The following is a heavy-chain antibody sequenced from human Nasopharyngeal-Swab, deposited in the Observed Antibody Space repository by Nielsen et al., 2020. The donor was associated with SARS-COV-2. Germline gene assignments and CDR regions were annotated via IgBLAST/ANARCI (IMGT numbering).Heavy chain of an antibody. D-gene: IGHD5-12*01. CDR2: IYYSGST. V-gene: IGHV4-39*01. CDR3: AGLSGYSGYDERAFDY. CDR1: GCSISSSSYY. J-gene: IGHJ4*02. Sequence: SETLSLTCTVSGCSISSSSYYWGWIRQPPGKGLEWIGSIYYSGSTYYNPSLKSRVTISVDTSKNQFSLKLSSVTAADTAVYYCAGLSGYSGYDERAFDYWGQGTLVTVSS.